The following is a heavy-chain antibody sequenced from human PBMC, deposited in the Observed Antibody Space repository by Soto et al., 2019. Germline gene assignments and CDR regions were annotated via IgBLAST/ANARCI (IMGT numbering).Heavy chain of an antibody. CDR1: GGTFSSYT. CDR3: ARDLRGGCSSTSCYGYWFDP. CDR2: IIPILGIA. Sequence: QVQLVQSGAEVKKPGSSVKVSCKASGGTFSSYTISWVRQAPGQGLEWMGRIIPILGIANYAQKFQGRVTTTADKSTSTAYMELRSLRAEDTAVYYCARDLRGGCSSTSCYGYWFDPWGQGTLVTVSS. V-gene: IGHV1-69*08. D-gene: IGHD2-2*01. J-gene: IGHJ5*02.